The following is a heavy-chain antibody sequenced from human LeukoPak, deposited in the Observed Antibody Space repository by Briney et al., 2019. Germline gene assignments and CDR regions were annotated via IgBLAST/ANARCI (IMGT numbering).Heavy chain of an antibody. Sequence: APMKGSCKAFRYTFTRHYMHWVGQAPGQRVEWIGWINPNSGGTNYAQKFQGRVTMTRDTSISTAYMELSRLRSDDTAVYYCARGGHHRGYSGYDYPDYWGQGTLVTVSS. CDR3: ARGGHHRGYSGYDYPDY. CDR1: RYTFTRHY. J-gene: IGHJ4*02. CDR2: INPNSGGT. D-gene: IGHD5-12*01. V-gene: IGHV1-2*02.